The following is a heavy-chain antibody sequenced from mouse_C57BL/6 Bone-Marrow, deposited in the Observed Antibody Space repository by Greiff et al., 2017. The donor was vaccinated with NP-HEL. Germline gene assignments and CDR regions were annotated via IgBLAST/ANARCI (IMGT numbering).Heavy chain of an antibody. Sequence: EVKLVESGGGLVQPKGSLKLSCAASGFSFNTYAMNWVRQAPGKGLEWVARIRSKSNNYATYYADSVKDRFTISRDDSESMLYLQMNNVKTEDTARYYCDRGGRLWNYWGQGTTLTVSS. CDR3: DRGGRLWNY. J-gene: IGHJ2*01. V-gene: IGHV10-1*01. CDR1: GFSFNTYA. CDR2: IRSKSNNYAT. D-gene: IGHD1-1*02.